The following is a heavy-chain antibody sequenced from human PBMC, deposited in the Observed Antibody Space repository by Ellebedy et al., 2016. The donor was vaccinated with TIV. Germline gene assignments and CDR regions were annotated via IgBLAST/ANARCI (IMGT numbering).Heavy chain of an antibody. CDR2: ISVRDGST. Sequence: GESLKISCAASGFTFSTNDMSWVRQAPGKGPEWVSVISVRDGSTYYADSVKGRFTISRDNSKSTVDLQMNSLRAEDTAIYYCARDRTPGDGYWVFDQWGQGALVTVSS. V-gene: IGHV3-23*01. CDR1: GFTFSTND. CDR3: ARDRTPGDGYWVFDQ. J-gene: IGHJ4*02. D-gene: IGHD5-18*01.